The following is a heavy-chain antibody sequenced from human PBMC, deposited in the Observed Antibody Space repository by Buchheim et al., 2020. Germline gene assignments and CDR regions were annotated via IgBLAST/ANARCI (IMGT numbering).Heavy chain of an antibody. V-gene: IGHV3-33*01. CDR1: GFTFSSYG. Sequence: QVQLVESGGGVVQPGRSLRLSCAASGFTFSSYGMHWVRQAPGKGLEWVAVIWYDGSNKYYADSVKGRFTISRDNSKNTLYLQMNSLRAEDTAVHYCARDSWLQWGSLDYWGQGTL. CDR3: ARDSWLQWGSLDY. CDR2: IWYDGSNK. J-gene: IGHJ4*02. D-gene: IGHD5-24*01.